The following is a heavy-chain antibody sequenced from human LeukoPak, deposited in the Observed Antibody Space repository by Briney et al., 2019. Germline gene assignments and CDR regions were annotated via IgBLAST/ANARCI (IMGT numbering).Heavy chain of an antibody. Sequence: GGALGLPCAASGFTFSSYGMGWVRHAPGKGLGGGSAICGRGGSTYYADSVKGRFTISRDNSKNTLYLQMNSLRAEDTAVYYCAKDSFWSGYYMFNPETYYFDYWGQGTLVTVSS. D-gene: IGHD3-3*01. CDR1: GFTFSSYG. V-gene: IGHV3-23*01. CDR2: ICGRGGST. CDR3: AKDSFWSGYYMFNPETYYFDY. J-gene: IGHJ4*02.